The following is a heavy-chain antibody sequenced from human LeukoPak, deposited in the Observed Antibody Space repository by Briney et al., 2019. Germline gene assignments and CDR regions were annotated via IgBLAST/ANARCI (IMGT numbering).Heavy chain of an antibody. Sequence: GGSLRLSCAASGFPFTNNWTTWVCQAPGKGLEWVATIMQDGRETYYVESVKGRFTISRDNARDSVYLQMTFLRAEDAAVYYCARARYCANTICHIGGGLDVWGPGTTVTVSS. CDR3: ARARYCANTICHIGGGLDV. D-gene: IGHD2-8*01. CDR1: GFPFTNNW. CDR2: IMQDGRET. J-gene: IGHJ6*02. V-gene: IGHV3-7*04.